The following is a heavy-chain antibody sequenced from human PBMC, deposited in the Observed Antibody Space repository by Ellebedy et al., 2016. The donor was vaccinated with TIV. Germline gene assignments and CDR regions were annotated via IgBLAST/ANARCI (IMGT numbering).Heavy chain of an antibody. CDR1: GYDFASYS. CDR3: ARDMVQGMVSRYLWFDY. Sequence: ASVKVSCKASGYDFASYSVSWVRQAPGQGLEWMGWISAYTGDTNYAQKFQGRVSLTTGISTSTAYMELRSLRSDDTAVYYCARDMVQGMVSRYLWFDYWGQGTLVTVSS. D-gene: IGHD5/OR15-5a*01. CDR2: ISAYTGDT. V-gene: IGHV1-18*01. J-gene: IGHJ4*02.